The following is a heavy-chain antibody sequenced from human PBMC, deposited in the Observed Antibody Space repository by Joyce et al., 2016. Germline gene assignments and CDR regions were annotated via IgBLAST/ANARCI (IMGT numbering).Heavy chain of an antibody. D-gene: IGHD3-10*02. CDR1: GFTFSYYG. CDR2: MSSDGINK. CDR3: VRDIGITMSEPRY. V-gene: IGHV3-30*09. Sequence: QVQLVESGGGVVQPGRSLRLSCAASGFTFSYYGLHWVRQAPAKGLEWVAVMSSDGINKYYADSVKGRFAISRDTSKNTLYLQMNSLRAEDTAVYYCVRDIGITMSEPRYWGQGTLVTVSS. J-gene: IGHJ4*02.